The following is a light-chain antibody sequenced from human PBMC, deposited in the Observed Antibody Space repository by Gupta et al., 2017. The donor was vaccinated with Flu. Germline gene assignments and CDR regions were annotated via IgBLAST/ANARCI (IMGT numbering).Light chain of an antibody. CDR1: SSNIGSNY. CDR2: RNN. V-gene: IGLV1-47*01. Sequence: QSVLTQPPSASGTPGQRVTISCSGSSSNIGSNYVYWYQQLPGTAPKLLIYRNNQRSSGVPDRFSGSKSGTSASLAITGLRSEDEADYYCAVWDDSLSGRVLFGGGTKLTVL. J-gene: IGLJ2*01. CDR3: AVWDDSLSGRVL.